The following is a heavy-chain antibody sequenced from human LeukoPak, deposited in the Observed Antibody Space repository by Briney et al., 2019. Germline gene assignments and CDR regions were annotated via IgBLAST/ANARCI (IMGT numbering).Heavy chain of an antibody. Sequence: SVKVSCKASGGTFSSYTISWVRQAPGQGLEWMGRIIPILGIANYAQKFQGRVTITADKSTSTAYMELSSLRSEDTAVYYCARVPGYCSSTSCSDWYFDLWGRGTLVTASS. CDR3: ARVPGYCSSTSCSDWYFDL. V-gene: IGHV1-69*02. J-gene: IGHJ2*01. CDR1: GGTFSSYT. CDR2: IIPILGIA. D-gene: IGHD2-2*01.